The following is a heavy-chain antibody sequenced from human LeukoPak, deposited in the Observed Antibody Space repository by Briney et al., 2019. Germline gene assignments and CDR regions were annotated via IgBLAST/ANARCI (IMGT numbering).Heavy chain of an antibody. CDR3: ARRTGRWSSSWYNANWFDP. CDR2: INHSGST. V-gene: IGHV4-34*01. J-gene: IGHJ5*02. CDR1: GESFIYNY. D-gene: IGHD6-13*01. Sequence: PSETLSLTCAVYGESFIYNYWTWIRQPPGKGLEWIGEINHSGSTNYNPSLKSRVTISVDTSKNQFSLKLSSVTAADTAVYYCARRTGRWSSSWYNANWFDPWGQGTLVTVSS.